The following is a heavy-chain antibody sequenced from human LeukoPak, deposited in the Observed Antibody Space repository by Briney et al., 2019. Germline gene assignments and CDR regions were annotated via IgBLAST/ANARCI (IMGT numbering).Heavy chain of an antibody. CDR2: INDEGGAI. Sequence: PGRSLRLSCAASGFALSNSWMSWVRQAPGKGLEWVANINDEGGAIPYVASVKGRFTISRDNAKGSLYVQMNSLRAEDTAVYYCATYINWVAGDVWGQGTTVTVSS. V-gene: IGHV3-7*01. D-gene: IGHD1-1*01. J-gene: IGHJ6*02. CDR3: ATYINWVAGDV. CDR1: GFALSNSW.